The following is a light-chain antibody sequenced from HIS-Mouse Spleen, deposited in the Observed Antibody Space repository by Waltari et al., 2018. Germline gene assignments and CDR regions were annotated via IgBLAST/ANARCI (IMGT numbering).Light chain of an antibody. Sequence: QSALTQPASVSGSPGQSITISCTGTSSDVGGYNYVSWYQQHPGKAPKLMVYEVSNRPSGLPNRLSGSKSGNTASLTISGLQAEDEADYYCSSYTSSSTLVFGTGTKVTVL. J-gene: IGLJ1*01. CDR2: EVS. CDR1: SSDVGGYNY. CDR3: SSYTSSSTLV. V-gene: IGLV2-14*01.